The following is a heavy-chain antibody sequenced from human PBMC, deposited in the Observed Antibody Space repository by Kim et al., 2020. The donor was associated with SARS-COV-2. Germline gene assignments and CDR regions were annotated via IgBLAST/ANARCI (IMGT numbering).Heavy chain of an antibody. V-gene: IGHV7-4-1*02. CDR3: ARVGSPQAFDY. CDR2: P. D-gene: IGHD1-26*01. J-gene: IGHJ4*02. Sequence: PTYAQGFTGRFVFSLDTSVSTAYLQISNLKAEDTAVYYCARVGSPQAFDYWGQGTLVTVAS.